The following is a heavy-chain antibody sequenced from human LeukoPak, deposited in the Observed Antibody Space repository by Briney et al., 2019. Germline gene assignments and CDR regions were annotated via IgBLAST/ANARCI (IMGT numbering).Heavy chain of an antibody. CDR2: INSGGST. V-gene: IGHV3-53*01. J-gene: IGHJ4*02. Sequence: GGSLRLSCAASGFTVSSNYMDWVRQAPGQGLEWVSVINSGGSTHYADSVKGRFTIPRDNSKNTLYLQMNSLRAEDTAVYYCARDLYYYGSGSDSFLYYWGQGTLVTVSS. CDR1: GFTVSSNY. D-gene: IGHD3-10*01. CDR3: ARDLYYYGSGSDSFLYY.